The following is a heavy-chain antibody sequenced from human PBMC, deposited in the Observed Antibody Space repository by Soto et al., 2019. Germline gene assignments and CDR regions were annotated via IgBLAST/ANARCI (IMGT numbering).Heavy chain of an antibody. CDR3: ARRVMSPLAPRFDP. J-gene: IGHJ5*02. CDR2: IYYSGST. V-gene: IGHV4-39*01. Sequence: QLQLQESGPGLVKPSETLSLTCTVSGGSISSSSYYWGWIRQPPGKGLEWIGSIYYSGSTYYNPSLNSRVTISVDTSKNQFALKLSSVTAADTAVYYCARRVMSPLAPRFDPWGQGTLVTVSS. CDR1: GGSISSSSYY.